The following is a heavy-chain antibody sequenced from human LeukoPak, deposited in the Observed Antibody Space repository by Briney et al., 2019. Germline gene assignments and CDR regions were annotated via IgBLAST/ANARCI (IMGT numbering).Heavy chain of an antibody. CDR2: ISSSSSYI. CDR3: ARESGSASFDY. CDR1: GFTFSSYS. Sequence: GGSLRLSCAASGFTFSSYSINWVRQAPGKGLEWVSSISSSSSYIYYADSVKGRFTISRDNAKNSLYLQMNSLRAEDTAVCYCARESGSASFDYWGQGTLVTVSS. V-gene: IGHV3-21*01. D-gene: IGHD6-19*01. J-gene: IGHJ4*02.